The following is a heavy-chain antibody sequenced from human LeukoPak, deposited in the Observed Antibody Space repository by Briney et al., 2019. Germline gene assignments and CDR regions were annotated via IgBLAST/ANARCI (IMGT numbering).Heavy chain of an antibody. CDR2: INPHSSDT. V-gene: IGHV1-2*06. CDR1: GYTFAGYY. D-gene: IGHD5-18*01. J-gene: IGHJ4*02. Sequence: ASVKVSCKASGYTFAGYYIHWVRQAPGQGLEWMGRINPHSSDTDYAQKFQGRVSMTSDTSIITAYMELSSLKSDDTAIYYCANVPPGYGFVIDYWGQGTLVTVSA. CDR3: ANVPPGYGFVIDY.